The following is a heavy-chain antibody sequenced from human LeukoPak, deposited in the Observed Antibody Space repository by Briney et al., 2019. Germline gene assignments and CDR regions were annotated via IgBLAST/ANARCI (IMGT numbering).Heavy chain of an antibody. V-gene: IGHV3-30*02. Sequence: GKSLRLSCAASGFSFSSHGMHWVRQAPGKGLEWVAFIRYDGSNKYYADSVKGRFTISRDNSKNTLYLQMNSLRAEDTAVYYCAKVNTAVAGTPIDYWGQGTLVTVSS. CDR1: GFSFSSHG. CDR2: IRYDGSNK. J-gene: IGHJ4*02. CDR3: AKVNTAVAGTPIDY. D-gene: IGHD6-19*01.